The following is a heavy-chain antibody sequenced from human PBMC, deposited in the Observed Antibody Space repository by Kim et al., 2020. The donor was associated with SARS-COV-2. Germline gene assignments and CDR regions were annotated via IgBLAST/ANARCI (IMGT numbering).Heavy chain of an antibody. Sequence: GGSLRLSCAASGFTFSSYGMHWVRQAPGKGLEWVAVIWYDGSNKYYADSVKGRFTISRDNSKNTLYLQMNSLRAEDTAVYYCARDFRVYYYYYGMDVWGQGTTVTVSS. V-gene: IGHV3-33*01. J-gene: IGHJ6*02. CDR1: GFTFSSYG. CDR3: ARDFRVYYYYYGMDV. CDR2: IWYDGSNK.